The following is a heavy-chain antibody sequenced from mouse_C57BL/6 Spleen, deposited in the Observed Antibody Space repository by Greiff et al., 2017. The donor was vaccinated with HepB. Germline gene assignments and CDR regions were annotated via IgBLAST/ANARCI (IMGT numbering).Heavy chain of an antibody. CDR2: IDPSDSYT. Sequence: QVQLKQPGAELVKPGASVKLSCKASGYTFTSYWMQWVKQRPGQGLEWIGEIDPSDSYTNYNQKFKGKATLTVDTSSSTAYMQLSSLTSEDSAVYYCARRGSNSFDYWGQGTTLTVSS. D-gene: IGHD4-1*01. CDR3: ARRGSNSFDY. J-gene: IGHJ2*01. V-gene: IGHV1-50*01. CDR1: GYTFTSYW.